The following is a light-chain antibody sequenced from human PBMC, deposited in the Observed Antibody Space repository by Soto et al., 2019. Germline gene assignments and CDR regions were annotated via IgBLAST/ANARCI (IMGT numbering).Light chain of an antibody. Sequence: EIVLTQSPATLSLSPGERATLSCSASQSVSSYLAWYQQKPGQAPRLLIYDASNRATGIPARFSGSGSGTDFTLTISSLEPEDFAVYYCQQRSNWPPLTFGPGTKVEI. CDR3: QQRSNWPPLT. V-gene: IGKV3-11*01. CDR1: QSVSSY. CDR2: DAS. J-gene: IGKJ3*01.